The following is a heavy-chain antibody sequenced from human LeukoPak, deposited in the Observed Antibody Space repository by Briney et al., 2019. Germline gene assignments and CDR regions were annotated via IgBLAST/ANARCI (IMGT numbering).Heavy chain of an antibody. CDR2: FLTTEST. D-gene: IGHD5-18*01. CDR3: ARGYSYGYYFDY. CDR1: GGSISSGGYY. J-gene: IGHJ4*02. Sequence: PSQTLSLTCTVSGGSISSGGYYWSWIRQPPGKGLEWIGRFLTTESTNYNPSLKSRVTISADMSRNQFSLELRSVTAADTAVYYCARGYSYGYYFDYWGQGTLVTVSA. V-gene: IGHV4-61*02.